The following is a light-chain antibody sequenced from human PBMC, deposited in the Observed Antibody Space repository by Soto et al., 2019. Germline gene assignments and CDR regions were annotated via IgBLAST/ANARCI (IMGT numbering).Light chain of an antibody. CDR1: RSDVGGYNS. Sequence: QSALTQPASVSGSPGQSITISCTGTRSDVGGYNSVSWYQQHPGKAPKLMIYEVNNRPSGVFNRLSGSKAGNTGSLTISGLQAEDEADYYCSSYTSSSTLVFGGGTKLTVL. CDR3: SSYTSSSTLV. J-gene: IGLJ2*01. CDR2: EVN. V-gene: IGLV2-14*01.